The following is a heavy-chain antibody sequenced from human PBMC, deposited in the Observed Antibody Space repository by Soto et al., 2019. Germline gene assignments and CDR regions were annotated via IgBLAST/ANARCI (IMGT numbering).Heavy chain of an antibody. CDR3: ARGDCVGGTCYSLAGYFYYDMVV. CDR1: GFTFSNYW. V-gene: IGHV3-74*02. Sequence: EVQLVESGGGLVQPGGSLRLSCAASGFTFSNYWMYWVRQAPGKGLEWVSRINSDWRVSSHADSVRGRITISRDTVKNTGYLHMDMLRGLDTAVYFCARGDCVGGTCYSLAGYFYYDMVVWGTGTTVTVFS. J-gene: IGHJ6*03. D-gene: IGHD2-15*01. CDR2: INSDWRVS.